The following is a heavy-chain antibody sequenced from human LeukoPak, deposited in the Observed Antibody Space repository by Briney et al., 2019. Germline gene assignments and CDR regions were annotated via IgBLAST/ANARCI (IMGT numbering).Heavy chain of an antibody. CDR2: ISAYNGNT. J-gene: IGHJ3*02. Sequence: ASVKVSCKASGYTFTSYGISWARQAPGQGLEWMGWISAYNGNTNYAQKLQGRVTMTTDTSTSTAYMELRSLRSDDTAVYYCARGGIYYYGSGSYVYAFDIWGQGTMVTVSS. D-gene: IGHD3-10*01. CDR3: ARGGIYYYGSGSYVYAFDI. CDR1: GYTFTSYG. V-gene: IGHV1-18*01.